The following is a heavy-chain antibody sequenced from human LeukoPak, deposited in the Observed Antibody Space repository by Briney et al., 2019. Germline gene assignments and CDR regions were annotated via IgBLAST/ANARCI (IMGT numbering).Heavy chain of an antibody. CDR3: ARWTATKNFDY. V-gene: IGHV4-59*01. CDR2: IYYSGST. CDR1: GGSISSYY. J-gene: IGHJ4*02. D-gene: IGHD3/OR15-3a*01. Sequence: SETLSLTCTVSGGSISSYYWSWIRQPPGKGLEWIGYIYYSGSTNYNPSLKSRVTISVDTSKNQFSLKLRSVTAADTAVYYCARWTATKNFDYWGQGILVTVSS.